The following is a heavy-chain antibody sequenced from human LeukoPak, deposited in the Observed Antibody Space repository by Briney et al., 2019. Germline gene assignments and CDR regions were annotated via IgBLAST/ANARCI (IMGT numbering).Heavy chain of an antibody. D-gene: IGHD3-16*01. Sequence: GASVKVSCKTSGYPFTGNYIDWLRQAPGQRLEWLGLIDPDRRTTVYAQKFQGRVAMTGDMSTSTVYMELRSLRSEDTAVYFCARLFGDYDDTIRSSYWHGHLDYWGQGALVLVSS. CDR2: IDPDRRTT. J-gene: IGHJ4*02. CDR1: GYPFTGNY. CDR3: ARLFGDYDDTIRSSYWHGHLDY. V-gene: IGHV1-46*01.